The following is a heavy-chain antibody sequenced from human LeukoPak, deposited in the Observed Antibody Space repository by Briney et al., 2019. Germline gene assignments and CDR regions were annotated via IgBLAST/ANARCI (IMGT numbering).Heavy chain of an antibody. Sequence: SETLSLTCTVSGGSINNFYWTWIRQPPGKGLEWIGYIYYSGSTNYNPSLKSRVTISVDTSKNQFSLKLSSVTAADTAVYYCAGDWSGKNAFDIWGQGTMVTVSS. CDR1: GGSINNFY. CDR3: AGDWSGKNAFDI. V-gene: IGHV4-59*01. D-gene: IGHD3-10*01. J-gene: IGHJ3*02. CDR2: IYYSGST.